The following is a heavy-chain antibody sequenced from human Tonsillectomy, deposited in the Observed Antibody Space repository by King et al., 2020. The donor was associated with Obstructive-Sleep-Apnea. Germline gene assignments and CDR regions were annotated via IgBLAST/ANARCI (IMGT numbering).Heavy chain of an antibody. J-gene: IGHJ5*02. V-gene: IGHV4-34*01. CDR1: GGSFSDYY. CDR2: INHSGRT. Sequence: VQLQQWGAGLLKPSETLSLTCAVYGGSFSDYYWSWIRQPPGKGLEWIGEINHSGRTNYNPSLKSRVTISADTSNNPFSRKLSSVTAADTALYFCARGSGAAAVNWFDPWGQGTLVTVSS. CDR3: ARGSGAAAVNWFDP. D-gene: IGHD6-13*01.